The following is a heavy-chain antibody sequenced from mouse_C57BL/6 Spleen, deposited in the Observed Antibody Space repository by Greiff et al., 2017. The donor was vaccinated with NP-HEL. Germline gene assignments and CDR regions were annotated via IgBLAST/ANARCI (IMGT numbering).Heavy chain of an antibody. D-gene: IGHD1-1*01. CDR3: SRDYYGSEAMDY. Sequence: QVQLQQPGAELVRPGSSVKLSCKASGYTFTSYWMHWVKQRPIQGLEWIGNIDPSDSETHYNQKFKDKATLTVDKSSSTAYMQLSSLTSEDSAVYYCSRDYYGSEAMDYWGQGTSVTVSS. J-gene: IGHJ4*01. V-gene: IGHV1-52*01. CDR1: GYTFTSYW. CDR2: IDPSDSET.